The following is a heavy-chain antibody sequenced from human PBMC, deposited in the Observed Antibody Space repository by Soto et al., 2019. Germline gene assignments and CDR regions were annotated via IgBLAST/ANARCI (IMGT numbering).Heavy chain of an antibody. Sequence: SLILCLIWSVAEASSSSLCGRWIRQPPGKGLEWVGYIYYGGTTSYNPSLKSRLTISLETSKSQFSLRLSSVTAADTAVYYCARLGAFYQSLDPWGAGTLVTVSS. CDR1: EASSSSLC. CDR2: IYYGGTT. CDR3: ARLGAFYQSLDP. D-gene: IGHD3-3*02. J-gene: IGHJ5*02. V-gene: IGHV4-59*08.